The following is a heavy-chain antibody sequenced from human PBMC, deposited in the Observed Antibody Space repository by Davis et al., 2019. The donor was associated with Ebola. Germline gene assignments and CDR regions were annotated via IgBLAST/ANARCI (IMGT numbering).Heavy chain of an antibody. J-gene: IGHJ6*02. Sequence: GESLKISCAASGFTFSSYAMHWVRQAPGKGLEWVAVISYDGSNKYYADSVKGRFTISRDNSKNTLYLQMNSLRAEDTAVYYCARGKYSSPVAYYYYGMDVWGQGTTVTVSS. CDR1: GFTFSSYA. CDR2: ISYDGSNK. D-gene: IGHD6-6*01. CDR3: ARGKYSSPVAYYYYGMDV. V-gene: IGHV3-30-3*01.